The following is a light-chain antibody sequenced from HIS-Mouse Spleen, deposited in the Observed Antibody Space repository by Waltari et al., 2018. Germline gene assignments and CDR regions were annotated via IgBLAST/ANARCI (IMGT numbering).Light chain of an antibody. CDR2: EDN. CDR1: SGSIASHY. J-gene: IGLJ3*02. Sequence: NFMLTQPHSVSESPGKTVTISCTRTSGSIASHYWQGYQQRPGSAPTTVIYEDNQRPSGVPDRFSGSIDSSSNSASLTISGLKTEDEADYYCQSYDSSNRVFGGGTKLTVL. V-gene: IGLV6-57*04. CDR3: QSYDSSNRV.